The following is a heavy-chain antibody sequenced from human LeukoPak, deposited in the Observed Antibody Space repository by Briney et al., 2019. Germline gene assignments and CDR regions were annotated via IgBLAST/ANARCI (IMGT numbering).Heavy chain of an antibody. CDR1: GYSFTSYW. V-gene: IGHV5-51*01. D-gene: IGHD5-18*01. CDR3: ARLLYSYGPNYYYYYGMDV. Sequence: GESLKISCKGSGYSFTSYWIGWVRQMPGKGLEWMGIIYPGDSDTRYSPSFQGQVTISADKSISTAYLQWSSLKASDTAMYYCARLLYSYGPNYYYYYGMDVWGKGTTVTVSS. CDR2: IYPGDSDT. J-gene: IGHJ6*04.